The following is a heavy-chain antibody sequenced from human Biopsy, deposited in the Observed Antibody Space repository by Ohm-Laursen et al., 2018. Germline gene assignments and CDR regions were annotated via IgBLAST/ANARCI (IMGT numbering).Heavy chain of an antibody. V-gene: IGHV4-39*01. J-gene: IGHJ5*02. CDR1: GGSVSSNVAY. CDR3: ARHPTGFWFDP. Sequence: TLSLTCTVSGGSVSSNVAYWAWIRQPPGKGLESIGSIFYSDITYYNPSLQSRVTMSVDTSKNHISLNLTSVTAADTAVYYCARHPTGFWFDPWGQGTLVIVSS. CDR2: IFYSDIT.